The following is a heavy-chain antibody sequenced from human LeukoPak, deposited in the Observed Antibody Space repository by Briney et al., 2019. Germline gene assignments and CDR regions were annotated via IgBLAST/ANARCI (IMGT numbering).Heavy chain of an antibody. Sequence: GGSLRLSCAASGFTFDDYAMHWVRQAPGKGLEWVSGISWNSGSIGYADSVKGRFTISRDNSKNTLYLQMNSLRAEDTAVYYCAKGGVYSSSWPAEYFQHWGQGTLVTVSS. CDR1: GFTFDDYA. D-gene: IGHD6-13*01. CDR2: ISWNSGSI. V-gene: IGHV3-9*01. J-gene: IGHJ1*01. CDR3: AKGGVYSSSWPAEYFQH.